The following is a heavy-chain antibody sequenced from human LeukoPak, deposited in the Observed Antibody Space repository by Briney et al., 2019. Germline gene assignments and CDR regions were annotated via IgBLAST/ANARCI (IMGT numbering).Heavy chain of an antibody. D-gene: IGHD4-17*01. CDR3: ARDLRDYYYYYMDV. V-gene: IGHV3-48*03. CDR2: ISSSGSTI. J-gene: IGHJ6*03. CDR1: GFTFSSYE. Sequence: PGRSLRLSCAASGFTFSSYEMNWVRQAPGRGLEWVSYISSSGSTIYYADSVKGRFTISRDNAKNSLYLQMNSLRAEDTAVYYCARDLRDYYYYYMDVWGKGTTVTISS.